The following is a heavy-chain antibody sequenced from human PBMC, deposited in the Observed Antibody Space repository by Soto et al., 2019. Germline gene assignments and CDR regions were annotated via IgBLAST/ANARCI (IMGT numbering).Heavy chain of an antibody. V-gene: IGHV3-23*01. CDR1: GFTFSSYA. Sequence: GGSLRLSCAASGFTFSSYAMSWVRQAPGKGLEWVSAIGSSGGSTYYPDSVKGRFTISRDNSKNTLFLQMSSLRAEDTAVYYCTNRKPQPRPWGPAFDVWGQGTMVTVS. CDR3: TNRKPQPRPWGPAFDV. CDR2: IGSSGGST. J-gene: IGHJ3*01. D-gene: IGHD6-6*01.